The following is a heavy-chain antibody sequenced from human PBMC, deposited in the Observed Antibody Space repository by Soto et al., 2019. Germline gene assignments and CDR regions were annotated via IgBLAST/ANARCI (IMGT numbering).Heavy chain of an antibody. CDR3: ARTGDGHHDFLDY. CDR1: GFTFSAYW. Sequence: EVHLEESGGGLVQPGGSLRLSCAASGFTFSAYWMNWVRQTPGKGLEWVANINEDGSEYNDVASVKGRFTISRDNAKNSLFLQMNALRVEDTAVYYCARTGDGHHDFLDYWGQGILVSVSS. J-gene: IGHJ4*02. CDR2: INEDGSEY. V-gene: IGHV3-7*01. D-gene: IGHD1-1*01.